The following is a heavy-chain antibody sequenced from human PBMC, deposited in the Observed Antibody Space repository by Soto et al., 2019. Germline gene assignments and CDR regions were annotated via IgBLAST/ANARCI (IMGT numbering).Heavy chain of an antibody. CDR1: GGSFSGYY. CDR3: ARSRDERITIFGVVITPPYFDY. J-gene: IGHJ4*02. D-gene: IGHD3-3*01. Sequence: SETLSLTCAVYGGSFSGYYWSWIRQPPGKGLERIGEINHSGSTNYNPSHKSRVTISVDTSKNQFSLKLSSVTAADTAVYYCARSRDERITIFGVVITPPYFDYWGQGTLVTVSS. CDR2: INHSGST. V-gene: IGHV4-34*01.